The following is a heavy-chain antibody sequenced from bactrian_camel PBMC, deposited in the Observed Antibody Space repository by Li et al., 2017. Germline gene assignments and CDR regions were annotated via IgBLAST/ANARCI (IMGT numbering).Heavy chain of an antibody. V-gene: IGHV3S54*01. CDR2: IYTAAGNT. CDR1: GYDYSPNYMV. Sequence: QVQLVESGGGSVQAGGSLRLSCAASGYDYSPNYMVMGWFRQGTGKEREGLAVIYTAAGNTFVADSVKGRFTISQDDANNTVYLQMDSLKPEDTATYYCAATRGPLPVRSALEEGRYNYWGQGTQVTVS. D-gene: IGHD2*01. J-gene: IGHJ4*01. CDR3: AATRGPLPVRSALEEGRYNY.